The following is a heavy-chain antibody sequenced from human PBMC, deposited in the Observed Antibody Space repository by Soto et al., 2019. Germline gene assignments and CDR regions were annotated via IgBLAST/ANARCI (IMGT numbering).Heavy chain of an antibody. CDR1: GFTFSSYW. V-gene: IGHV3-7*03. CDR3: ARDRGSIAVAGIVDY. D-gene: IGHD6-19*01. J-gene: IGHJ4*02. Sequence: PGGSLRLSCAASGFTFSSYWMSWVRQAPGKGLEWVANIKQDGSEKYYVDSVKGRFTISRDNAKNSLYLQMNSLRAEDTAVYYCARDRGSIAVAGIVDYWGQGTLVTVSS. CDR2: IKQDGSEK.